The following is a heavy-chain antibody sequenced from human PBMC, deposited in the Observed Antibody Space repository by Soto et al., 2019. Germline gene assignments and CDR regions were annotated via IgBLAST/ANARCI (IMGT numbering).Heavy chain of an antibody. CDR1: GGSISSSSYY. D-gene: IGHD3-3*01. V-gene: IGHV4-39*01. CDR3: ARTYDFWSGVDY. Sequence: PSETLSLTCTVSGGSISSSSYYWGWIRQPPGKGLEWIGSIYYSGSTYYNPSLKSRVTISVDTSKNQFSLKLSSVTAADTAVYYCARTYDFWSGVDYWGQGTLVTVS. J-gene: IGHJ4*02. CDR2: IYYSGST.